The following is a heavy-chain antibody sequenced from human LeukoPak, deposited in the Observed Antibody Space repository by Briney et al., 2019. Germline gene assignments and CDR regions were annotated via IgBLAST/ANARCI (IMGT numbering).Heavy chain of an antibody. J-gene: IGHJ6*03. D-gene: IGHD1-26*01. CDR2: FDPEDGET. CDR3: ATSSPLDGSYGTMDV. Sequence: EASVKVSCKVSGYTLTELSMHWVRQAPGKGLEWMGGFDPEDGETIYAQKFQGRVTMTEDTSTDTAYMELSSLRSEDTAVYYCATSSPLDGSYGTMDVWGKGTTVTVSS. CDR1: GYTLTELS. V-gene: IGHV1-24*01.